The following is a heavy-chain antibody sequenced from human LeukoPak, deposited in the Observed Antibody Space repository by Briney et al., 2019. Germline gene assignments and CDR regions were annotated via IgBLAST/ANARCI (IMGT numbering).Heavy chain of an antibody. CDR1: GYTFTSYG. J-gene: IGHJ4*02. Sequence: ASVKVSCKASGYTFTSYGVSWVRQAPGQGLEWMGWISAYNGNTNYAQKFQGRVTITTDESTSTAYMELSSLRSEDTAVYYCARTPKFGGVIGPFDYWGQGTLVTVSS. CDR3: ARTPKFGGVIGPFDY. D-gene: IGHD3-16*02. V-gene: IGHV1-18*01. CDR2: ISAYNGNT.